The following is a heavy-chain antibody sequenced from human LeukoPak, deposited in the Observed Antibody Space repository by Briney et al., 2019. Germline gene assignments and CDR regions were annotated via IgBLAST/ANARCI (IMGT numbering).Heavy chain of an antibody. V-gene: IGHV4-34*01. CDR2: INHSGST. J-gene: IGHJ4*02. CDR3: ARLGYSSSWYLFDY. CDR1: GGSFSGYY. D-gene: IGHD6-13*01. Sequence: PSETLSLTCAVYGGSFSGYYWSWIRQPPGKGLEWIGEINHSGSTNYNPSLKSRVTISVDTSKNQFSLKLSSVTAADTAVYYCARLGYSSSWYLFDYWGQGTLVTVSS.